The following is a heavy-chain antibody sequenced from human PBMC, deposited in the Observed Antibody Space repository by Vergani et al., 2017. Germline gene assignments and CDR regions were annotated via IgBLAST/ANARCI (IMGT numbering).Heavy chain of an antibody. CDR1: GFTFDDYA. Sequence: EVQLVESGGGLVQPGRSLRLSCAASGFTFDDYAMSWVRQAPGKGLEWVSAISGSGGSTYYADSVKGRFTISRDNSKNTLYLQMNSLRAEDTAVYYCAKVGCSSTSCYGGYYYYYMDVWGKGTTVTVSS. J-gene: IGHJ6*03. CDR3: AKVGCSSTSCYGGYYYYYMDV. CDR2: ISGSGGST. V-gene: IGHV3-23*04. D-gene: IGHD2-2*01.